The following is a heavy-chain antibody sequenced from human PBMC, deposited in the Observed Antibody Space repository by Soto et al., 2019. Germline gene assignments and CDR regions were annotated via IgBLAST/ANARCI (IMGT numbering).Heavy chain of an antibody. V-gene: IGHV3-15*07. J-gene: IGHJ6*02. Sequence: GGSLRLSCAASGFTFSNAWMNWVRQAPGKGLEWVGRIKSKTDGATTDYAAPVKGRFTISRDDSKNTLYLQMNSLKTEDTAVYYCTTGRVEYSYGYALDYGMDVWGQGTTVTVSS. CDR2: IKSKTDGATT. CDR3: TTGRVEYSYGYALDYGMDV. CDR1: GFTFSNAW. D-gene: IGHD5-18*01.